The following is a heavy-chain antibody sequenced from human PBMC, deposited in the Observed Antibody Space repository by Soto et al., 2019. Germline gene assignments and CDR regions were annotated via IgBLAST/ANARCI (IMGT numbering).Heavy chain of an antibody. CDR2: INHSGST. Sequence: SETLSLTCAVYGGSFRGYYWSWIRQPPGKGLEWIGEINHSGSTNYNPSIKSRVTISVDTSKNQFSLKLSSVTAADTAVYYCARSGLDTAMGNYYYYGMDVWGQGTTVTV. D-gene: IGHD5-18*01. J-gene: IGHJ6*02. V-gene: IGHV4-34*01. CDR3: ARSGLDTAMGNYYYYGMDV. CDR1: GGSFRGYY.